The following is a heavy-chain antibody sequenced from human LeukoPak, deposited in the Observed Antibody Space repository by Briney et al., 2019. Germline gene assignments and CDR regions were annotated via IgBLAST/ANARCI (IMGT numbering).Heavy chain of an antibody. CDR3: ARRIVGATTHLFDY. J-gene: IGHJ4*02. V-gene: IGHV5-51*01. CDR1: GYSFSNYW. Sequence: GESLKISCEGSGYSFSNYWIVWVRQMPGKGLEWMGIIYPGDSDTRYSPSFQGQVTISADKSISTAYLRWSSLTASDTAMYYCARRIVGATTHLFDYWGQGTLVTVPS. CDR2: IYPGDSDT. D-gene: IGHD1-26*01.